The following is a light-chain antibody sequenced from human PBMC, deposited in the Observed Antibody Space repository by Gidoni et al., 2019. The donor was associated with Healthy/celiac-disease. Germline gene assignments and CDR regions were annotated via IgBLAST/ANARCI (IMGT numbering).Light chain of an antibody. V-gene: IGKV5-2*01. CDR2: AAT. CDR3: LQRDNFPCT. J-gene: IGKJ2*02. CDR1: QDIDED. Sequence: TSSQSPAFMSATPGDKVNISSKASQDIDEDMKWHQQKPGEAAILIIHAATTPAAVTPTRFSGSWYGADFTLTISNVESEDAAYYFWLQRDNFPCTFGQGTKLEIK.